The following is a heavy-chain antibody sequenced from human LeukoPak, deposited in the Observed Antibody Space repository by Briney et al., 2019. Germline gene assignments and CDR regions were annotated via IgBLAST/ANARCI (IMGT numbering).Heavy chain of an antibody. Sequence: GGSLRLSCAASGFTFSSYSMNWVRQAPGKGLEWVSAISGSGGSTYYADSVKGRFTISRDNSKNTLYLQMNSLRAEDTAVYYCAKDSYYGGRPYFDYWGQGTLVTVSS. J-gene: IGHJ4*02. CDR2: ISGSGGST. D-gene: IGHD4-23*01. CDR3: AKDSYYGGRPYFDY. V-gene: IGHV3-23*01. CDR1: GFTFSSYS.